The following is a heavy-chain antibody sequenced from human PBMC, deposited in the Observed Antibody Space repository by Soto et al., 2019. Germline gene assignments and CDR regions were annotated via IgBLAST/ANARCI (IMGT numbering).Heavy chain of an antibody. Sequence: SETLSLTCNMSGDSYSISTYAWSWIRQPPGKALQWIGFIYQSGVTSYNPSLASRVSISRDRSNNQCSRKLKSVTAADTAVYFCAGMPYTSGLRFDPWGPGTLVTVS. V-gene: IGHV4-30-2*01. CDR1: GDSYSISTYA. CDR2: IYQSGVT. CDR3: AGMPYTSGLRFDP. J-gene: IGHJ5*02. D-gene: IGHD6-19*01.